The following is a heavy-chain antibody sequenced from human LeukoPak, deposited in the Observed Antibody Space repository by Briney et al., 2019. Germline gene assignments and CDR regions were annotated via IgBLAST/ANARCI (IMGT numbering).Heavy chain of an antibody. CDR3: ARDAVVTAIRNWFDP. CDR1: GYSFTDYY. J-gene: IGHJ5*02. CDR2: INPNSGGT. Sequence: ASVKVSCKASGYSFTDYYMHWVRQAPGQGLEWMGWINPNSGGTNYAPKFQGRVTMTRDTSTSTVYMELSSLRSEDTAVYYCARDAVVTAIRNWFDPWGQGTLVTVSS. V-gene: IGHV1-2*02. D-gene: IGHD2-21*02.